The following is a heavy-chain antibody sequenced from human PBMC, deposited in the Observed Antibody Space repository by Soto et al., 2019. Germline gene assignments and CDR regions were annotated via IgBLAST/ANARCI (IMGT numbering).Heavy chain of an antibody. CDR3: ARRLPHSALLLVPVDY. CDR1: GFTFSNHA. J-gene: IGHJ4*02. CDR2: ISNDGSRD. D-gene: IGHD2-8*02. V-gene: IGHV3-30*04. Sequence: QVQLVESGGGVVQPGRSLTLSCAASGFTFSNHAIHWVRQAPGKGLEWVAVISNDGSRDYYADSVKGRFTMSRDNSKNTLYLQLNSLRLEATAVYYCARRLPHSALLLVPVDYWGQGTLVTVSS.